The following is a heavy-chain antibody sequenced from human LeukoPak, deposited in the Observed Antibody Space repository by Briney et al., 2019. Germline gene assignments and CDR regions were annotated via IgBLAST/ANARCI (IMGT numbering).Heavy chain of an antibody. CDR3: ARVPYGEKPYFDY. CDR2: IFYSGST. Sequence: SETLSLTCTVSGGSISNYYWTWIRQPPGKGLEWIGYIFYSGSTNYNPSLKSRVTISVDTSKNQFSLKLSSVTAADTAVYYCARVPYGEKPYFDYWGQGTLVTVSS. V-gene: IGHV4-59*01. D-gene: IGHD4-17*01. J-gene: IGHJ4*02. CDR1: GGSISNYY.